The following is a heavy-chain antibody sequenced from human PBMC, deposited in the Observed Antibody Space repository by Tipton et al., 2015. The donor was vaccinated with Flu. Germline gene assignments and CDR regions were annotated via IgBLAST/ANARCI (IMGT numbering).Heavy chain of an antibody. D-gene: IGHD3-16*01. CDR1: GFTFYGYW. CDR3: VRGRGWFDP. Sequence: SLRLSCVGSGFTFYGYWMSWVRQAPGKGLEWVANVKNDATENYVLDSVRGRFTISRDNAKNSIYLQMNSLRVEDSALYYCVRGRGWFDPWGQGIRVTVSS. J-gene: IGHJ5*02. V-gene: IGHV3-7*01. CDR2: VKNDATEN.